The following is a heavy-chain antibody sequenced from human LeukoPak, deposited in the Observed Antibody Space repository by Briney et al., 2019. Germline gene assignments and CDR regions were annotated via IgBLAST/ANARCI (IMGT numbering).Heavy chain of an antibody. CDR3: GRGHRFCSRGNCNSPVDY. Sequence: GGSLRLSCAMSGFAFTNNAMTWVRQAPGKGLEWVSTIGGGDVEIHYADSVKGRFTISRDNSQNTLYLQMNSLRAEDTAVYYCGRGHRFCSRGNCNSPVDYWGQGTLVTVSS. CDR2: IGGGDVEI. CDR1: GFAFTNNA. D-gene: IGHD2-15*01. J-gene: IGHJ4*02. V-gene: IGHV3-23*01.